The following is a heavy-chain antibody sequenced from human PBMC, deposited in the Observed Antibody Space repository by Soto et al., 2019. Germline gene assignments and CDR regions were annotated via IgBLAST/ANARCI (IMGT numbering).Heavy chain of an antibody. J-gene: IGHJ6*02. CDR3: ARDQYYDSSGYYLSYYYYYGMDV. CDR1: GFTFSSYE. D-gene: IGHD3-22*01. CDR2: ISSSGSTI. V-gene: IGHV3-48*03. Sequence: EVQLVESGGGLVQPGGSLRLSCAASGFTFSSYEMNWVRQAPGKGLGWVSYISSSGSTIYYADSVKGRFTISRDNAKNSLYLQMNSLRAEDTAVYYCARDQYYDSSGYYLSYYYYYGMDVWGQGTTVTVSS.